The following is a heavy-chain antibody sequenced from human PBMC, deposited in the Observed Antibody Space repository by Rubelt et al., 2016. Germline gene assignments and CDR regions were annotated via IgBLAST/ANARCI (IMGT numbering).Heavy chain of an antibody. CDR1: GFTFSSYS. D-gene: IGHD3-16*02. CDR3: ARGRESYYFDY. CDR2: ISSSSSYI. Sequence: VQLVESGGGVVQPGRSLRLSCAASGFTFSSYSMNWVRQAPGKGLEWVSSISSSSSYIYYADSVKGRFTISRDNAKNSLYLQMNSLRAEDTAVYYCARGRESYYFDYWGQGTLVTVSS. J-gene: IGHJ4*02. V-gene: IGHV3-21*01.